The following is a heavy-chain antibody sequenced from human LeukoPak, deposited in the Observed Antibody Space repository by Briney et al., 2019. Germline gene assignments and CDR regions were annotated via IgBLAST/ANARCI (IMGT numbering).Heavy chain of an antibody. D-gene: IGHD3-10*01. V-gene: IGHV3-30*02. CDR1: EFSVGSNY. CDR2: IRYDGSNK. CDR3: AKDYSKTSYYGSGTYYRPNWFDP. J-gene: IGHJ5*02. Sequence: PGGSLRLSCAASEFSVGSNYMTWVRQAPGKGLEWVAFIRYDGSNKYYADSVKGRFTISRDNSKNTLYLQMNSLRVEDTAVYYCAKDYSKTSYYGSGTYYRPNWFDPWGQGALVTVSS.